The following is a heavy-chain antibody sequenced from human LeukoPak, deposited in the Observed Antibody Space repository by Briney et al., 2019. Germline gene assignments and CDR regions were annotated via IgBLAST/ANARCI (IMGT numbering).Heavy chain of an antibody. CDR1: GFTFDDYA. V-gene: IGHV3-9*01. CDR3: AKTGSGAAGYYYYYGMDV. D-gene: IGHD6-19*01. Sequence: GGSLRLSCAASGFTFDDYAMHWARQAPGKGLEWVSGISWNSGSIGYVDSVKGRFTISRDNAKNSLYLQMNSLRAEDTALYYCAKTGSGAAGYYYYYGMDVWGQGTTVTVSS. J-gene: IGHJ6*02. CDR2: ISWNSGSI.